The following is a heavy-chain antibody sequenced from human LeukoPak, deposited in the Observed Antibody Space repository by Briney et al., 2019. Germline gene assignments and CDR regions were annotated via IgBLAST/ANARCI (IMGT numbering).Heavy chain of an antibody. D-gene: IGHD1-1*01. CDR2: IYHSGST. J-gene: IGHJ6*03. Sequence: SETLSLTCTVSGYSISSGYYWGWIRQPPGKGLEWIGSIYHSGSTYYNPSLKSRVTISVDTSKNQFSLKLSSVTAADTAVYYCARERSTTGTTFAYYYYYMDVWGKGTTVTVSS. CDR3: ARERSTTGTTFAYYYYYMDV. V-gene: IGHV4-38-2*02. CDR1: GYSISSGYY.